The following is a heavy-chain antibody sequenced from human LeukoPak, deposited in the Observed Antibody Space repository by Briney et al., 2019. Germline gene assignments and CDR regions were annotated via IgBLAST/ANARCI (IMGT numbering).Heavy chain of an antibody. D-gene: IGHD3-10*01. J-gene: IGHJ4*02. CDR1: GGSISSYY. CDR2: IYYSGST. V-gene: IGHV4-59*01. CDR3: ARDTMVRGVDY. Sequence: SETLSLTCTVAGGSISSYYWSWIRQPPGKGLEWIGYIYYSGSTNYNPSLKSRVTISVETSKNQFSLKLSSVTAADTAVYYCARDTMVRGVDYWGQGTLVTVSS.